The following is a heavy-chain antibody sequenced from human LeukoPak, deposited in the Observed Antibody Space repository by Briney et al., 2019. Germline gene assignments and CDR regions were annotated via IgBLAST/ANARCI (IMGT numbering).Heavy chain of an antibody. CDR1: GYTFTSYY. D-gene: IGHD6-19*01. CDR3: ATVTGWNNWFDP. J-gene: IGHJ5*02. CDR2: FDPEDGET. V-gene: IGHV1-24*01. Sequence: ASVKVSCKASGYTFTSYYMHWVRQAPGKGLEWMGGFDPEDGETIYAQKFQGRVTMTEDTSTDTAYMELSSLRSEDTAVYYCATVTGWNNWFDPWGQGTLVTVSS.